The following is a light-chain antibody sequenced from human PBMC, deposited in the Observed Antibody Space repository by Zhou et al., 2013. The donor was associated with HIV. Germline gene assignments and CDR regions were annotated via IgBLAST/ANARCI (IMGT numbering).Light chain of an antibody. CDR2: AAS. V-gene: IGKV1-27*01. Sequence: DIQMTQSPSTLSASVGDRVTITCRASQGISNYLAWYQQKPGKVPKLLIYAASTLQSGVPSRFSGRGSGTDFTLTISSLQPADFATYYCQQSYSAPWTFGQGTKVEIK. CDR1: QGISNY. CDR3: QQSYSAPWT. J-gene: IGKJ1*01.